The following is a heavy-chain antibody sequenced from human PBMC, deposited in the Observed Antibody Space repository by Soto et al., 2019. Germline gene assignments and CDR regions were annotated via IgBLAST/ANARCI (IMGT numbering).Heavy chain of an antibody. D-gene: IGHD3-22*01. CDR1: GGSISSGGYY. CDR2: IYYSGST. CDR3: ARPLRVSNWFDP. Sequence: PSETLSLTCTVSGGSISSGGYYWSWIRQHPGKGLGWIGYIYYSGSTNYNPSLKSRVTISVDTSKNQFSLKLSSVTAADTAVYYCARPLRVSNWFDPWGQGTLVTVSS. V-gene: IGHV4-31*03. J-gene: IGHJ5*02.